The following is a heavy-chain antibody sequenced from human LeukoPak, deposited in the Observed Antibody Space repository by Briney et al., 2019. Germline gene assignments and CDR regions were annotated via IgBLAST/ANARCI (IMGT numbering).Heavy chain of an antibody. D-gene: IGHD2-2*01. CDR3: AKVFCTSISCPFDY. Sequence: PGGSLRLSCAASGFPLSNYAMSWVRQTPGKGLEWLSAFSGSGGSTYYEDSVTGRFTISRDNSRNTLYLQMNSLRAEDTAVYYCAKVFCTSISCPFDYWGQGTLVTVSS. CDR2: FSGSGGST. V-gene: IGHV3-23*01. J-gene: IGHJ4*02. CDR1: GFPLSNYA.